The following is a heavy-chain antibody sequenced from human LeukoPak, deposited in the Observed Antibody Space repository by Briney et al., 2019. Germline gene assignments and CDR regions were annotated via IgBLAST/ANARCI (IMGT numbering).Heavy chain of an antibody. Sequence: GGSLRLSCAASVFTVSSNYMSWVRQAPGKGLEGVSVIYSGGSTYYADSVKGRFTISRDNSKNTLYLQMNSLRAEDTAVYYCARAEKATIFDYWGQGTLVTVSS. D-gene: IGHD5-24*01. V-gene: IGHV3-53*01. CDR1: VFTVSSNY. CDR3: ARAEKATIFDY. J-gene: IGHJ4*02. CDR2: IYSGGST.